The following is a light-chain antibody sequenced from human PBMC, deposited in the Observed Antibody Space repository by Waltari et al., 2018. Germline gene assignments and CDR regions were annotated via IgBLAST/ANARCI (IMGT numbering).Light chain of an antibody. J-gene: IGKJ1*01. CDR2: EVS. CDR1: QSLLNIDGKTY. CDR3: MQSTQLPLA. Sequence: EIVMTQTPLSLSVTPGQPASISCRSSQSLLNIDGKTYLYWYVQKPGQPPQLLIHEVSNRFSGVPDRLSGSVSGTDFTLKISRVEAEDVGVYYCMQSTQLPLAFGQGTKVEIK. V-gene: IGKV2D-29*01.